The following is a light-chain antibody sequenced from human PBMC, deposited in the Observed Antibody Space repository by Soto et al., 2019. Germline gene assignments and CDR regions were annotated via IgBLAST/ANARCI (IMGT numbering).Light chain of an antibody. V-gene: IGLV1-44*01. Sequence: QSVLTQPPSASGTPGQRVTISCSGSSSNIERNTVNWYQHLQGTAPKLLIYSDNQRPSGVPDRLSGSKSGTSASLAISGLQSEDEGHYYCAAWDDSLNGHVVFGGGTKLTVL. CDR1: SSNIERNT. CDR3: AAWDDSLNGHVV. J-gene: IGLJ2*01. CDR2: SDN.